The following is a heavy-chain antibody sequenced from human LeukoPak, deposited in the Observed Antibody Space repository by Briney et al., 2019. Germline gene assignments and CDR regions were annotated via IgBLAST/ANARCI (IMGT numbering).Heavy chain of an antibody. Sequence: GGSLRLSCAASRFTFSNYWMSWVRQAPGKGLEWVANIKQDGSQKYYVDSVKGRFTISRDNAKNSLYLQMDSLRTEDTAVYYCARDSPSGSYGYWGQGTLDTVSS. D-gene: IGHD1-26*01. CDR1: RFTFSNYW. CDR2: IKQDGSQK. J-gene: IGHJ4*02. V-gene: IGHV3-7*05. CDR3: ARDSPSGSYGY.